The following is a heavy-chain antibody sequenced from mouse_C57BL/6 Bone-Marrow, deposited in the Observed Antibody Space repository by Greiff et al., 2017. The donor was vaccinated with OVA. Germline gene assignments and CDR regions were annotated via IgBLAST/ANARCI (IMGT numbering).Heavy chain of an antibody. Sequence: EVQVVESGGGLVKPGGSLKLSCAASGFTFSSYAMSWVRQTPEKRLEWVATISDGGSYTYYPDNVKGRFTISRDNAKNNLYLQMSHLKSEDTAMYYCARSKDYGGQGTTLTVSS. V-gene: IGHV5-4*01. CDR3: ARSKDY. CDR1: GFTFSSYA. CDR2: ISDGGSYT. J-gene: IGHJ2*01.